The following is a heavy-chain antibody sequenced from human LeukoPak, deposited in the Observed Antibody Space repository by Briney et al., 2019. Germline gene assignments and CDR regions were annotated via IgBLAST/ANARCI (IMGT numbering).Heavy chain of an antibody. CDR3: AKEGSDSSGYPDY. CDR1: GFTFDDYT. V-gene: IGHV3-43*01. D-gene: IGHD3-22*01. CDR2: ITWDSGTT. J-gene: IGHJ4*02. Sequence: GGSLRLSCAASGFTFDDYTMHWVRQAPGKSLEWVSLITWDSGTTYYKDSVKGRFTISRDNSKNSLYLQMNSLRTEDTALYYCAKEGSDSSGYPDYWGQGTLVTVSS.